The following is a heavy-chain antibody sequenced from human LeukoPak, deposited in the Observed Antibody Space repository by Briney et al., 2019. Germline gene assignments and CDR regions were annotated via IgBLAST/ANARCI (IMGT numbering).Heavy chain of an antibody. D-gene: IGHD6-6*01. CDR3: ATSSIAARPGFDY. V-gene: IGHV3-48*04. CDR1: GFTFSSYS. J-gene: IGHJ4*02. Sequence: PGGSLRLSCAASGFTFSSYSMNWVRQAPGKGLEWVSYISSSSSTIYYADSVKGRFTISRDNAKNSLYLQMNSLRAEDTVVYYCATSSIAARPGFDYWGQGTLVTVSS. CDR2: ISSSSSTI.